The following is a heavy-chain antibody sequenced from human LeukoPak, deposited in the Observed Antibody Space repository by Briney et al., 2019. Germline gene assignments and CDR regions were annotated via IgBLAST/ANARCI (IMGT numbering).Heavy chain of an antibody. D-gene: IGHD1-1*01. V-gene: IGHV3-7*01. CDR3: KSGGAAPGSFDY. CDR1: GFTFSRYW. CDR2: IKYDGSED. Sequence: PGGSLRLSCAASGFTFSRYWMSWMRQAPGKGLEWVANIKYDGSEDYYVDSMKGRFTISRDNAKNTLYLQLNSLRVEDTAVYYCKSGGAAPGSFDYWGQGTLVTVSP. J-gene: IGHJ4*02.